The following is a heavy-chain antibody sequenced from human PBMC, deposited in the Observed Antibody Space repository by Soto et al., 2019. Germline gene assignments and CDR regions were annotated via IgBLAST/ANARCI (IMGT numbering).Heavy chain of an antibody. CDR2: ISGGTSNT. D-gene: IGHD6-13*01. CDR1: GFTFSSYA. V-gene: IGHV3-23*01. CDR3: AKERWAAAGTPTLDY. Sequence: EVQLLESGGGLVQPGGSLRLACAASGFTFSSYAMSWVRHAPGKGLEWVSAISGGTSNTYYADSVKGRFTISRDNSKNTLYLQMNSLRAEDTAVYYCAKERWAAAGTPTLDYWGQGTLVTVSS. J-gene: IGHJ4*02.